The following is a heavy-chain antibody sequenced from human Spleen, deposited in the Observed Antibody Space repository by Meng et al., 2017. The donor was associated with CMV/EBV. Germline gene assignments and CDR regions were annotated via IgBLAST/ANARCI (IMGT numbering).Heavy chain of an antibody. CDR3: ASDHFGF. D-gene: IGHD3-16*01. Sequence: GSLRLSCTVSGGSISSSSYYWGWISQPPGKGLEWIGSIYYSGSTYYNPSLKSRVTISVDTSKNQFSLKLSSVTAADKAVYYCASDHFGFWGQGTLVTVSS. V-gene: IGHV4-39*07. CDR1: GGSISSSSYY. J-gene: IGHJ4*02. CDR2: IYYSGST.